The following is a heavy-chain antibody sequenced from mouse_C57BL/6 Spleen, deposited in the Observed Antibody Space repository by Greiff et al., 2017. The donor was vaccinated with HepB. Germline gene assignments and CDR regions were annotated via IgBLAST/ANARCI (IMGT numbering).Heavy chain of an antibody. CDR2: IYPGGGYT. D-gene: IGHD2-5*01. J-gene: IGHJ4*01. CDR3: ASYSNYGGAMDY. Sequence: QVQLQQSGAELVRPGTSVKMSCKASGYTFTNYWIGWAKQRPGHGLEWIGDIYPGGGYTSYNEKFKGKATLTADKSSSTAYMQFSSLTSEDSAIYYCASYSNYGGAMDYWGQGTSATVSS. CDR1: GYTFTNYW. V-gene: IGHV1-63*01.